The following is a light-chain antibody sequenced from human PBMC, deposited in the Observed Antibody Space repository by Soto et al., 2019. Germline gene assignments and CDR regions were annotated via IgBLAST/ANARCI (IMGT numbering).Light chain of an antibody. CDR3: GAWDDSLTADV. CDR2: DNY. Sequence: QSVLTQPPSLSAAPGQEVTISCSGSGSNVGYNSVSWYQQLPGTAPKLLIYDNYKRPSGIPARFSGSKSGTSASLGITGLQTGDGADYYCGAWDDSLTADVFGSGTKVTVL. CDR1: GSNVGYNS. V-gene: IGLV1-51*01. J-gene: IGLJ1*01.